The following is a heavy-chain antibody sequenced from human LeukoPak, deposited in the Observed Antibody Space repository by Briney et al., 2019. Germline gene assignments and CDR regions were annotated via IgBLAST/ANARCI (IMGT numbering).Heavy chain of an antibody. CDR3: ARGYYDSSGYYWNTEFDY. Sequence: PGGSLRLSCAASGFTFSSYEMNWVRQAPGKGLEWVSYISSSGSTIYYADSVKGRFTISRDNAKNSLYLQMNSLRAEDTAVYYCARGYYDSSGYYWNTEFDYWGQGTLVTVSS. V-gene: IGHV3-48*03. D-gene: IGHD3-22*01. CDR2: ISSSGSTI. CDR1: GFTFSSYE. J-gene: IGHJ4*02.